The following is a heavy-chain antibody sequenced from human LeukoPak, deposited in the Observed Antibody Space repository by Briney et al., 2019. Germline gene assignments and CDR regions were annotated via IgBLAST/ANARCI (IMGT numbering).Heavy chain of an antibody. CDR2: ISRSDGRP. J-gene: IGHJ4*02. CDR3: AKVKPTVTTNYFDY. V-gene: IGHV3-23*01. CDR1: GFTFSSYA. Sequence: GGPLRLSCAPSGFTFSSYAMSWVRQAPGKGLEWVSAISRSDGRPFYPDSVKGRFTISRDNAQNTLYLQINSLRAEGTAAFYCAKVKPTVTTNYFDYWGQGTLVTVSS. D-gene: IGHD4-17*01.